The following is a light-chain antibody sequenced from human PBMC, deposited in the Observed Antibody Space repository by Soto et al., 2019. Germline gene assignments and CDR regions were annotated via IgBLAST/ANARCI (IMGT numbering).Light chain of an antibody. Sequence: EIVLTQSPGTLSLSPGERATLSCRASQSVSSSYLAWYQQKPGQAPRLLIYGASSRATGIPDRFSGSGSGTDFTLTISRLEPEDFAVYYCQQYGSSPPNTFGGGTKV. V-gene: IGKV3-20*01. J-gene: IGKJ4*01. CDR3: QQYGSSPPNT. CDR2: GAS. CDR1: QSVSSSY.